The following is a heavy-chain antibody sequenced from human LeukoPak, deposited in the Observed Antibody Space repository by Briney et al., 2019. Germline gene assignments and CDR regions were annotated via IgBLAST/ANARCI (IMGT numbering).Heavy chain of an antibody. CDR3: ARLYGRYCSGGSCYRENWFDP. V-gene: IGHV5-51*01. CDR1: GYSFTSYW. CDR2: IYPGDSDT. J-gene: IGHJ5*02. Sequence: GESLKISCKGSGYSFTSYWIGWVRQMPGKGLEWMGIIYPGDSDTRYSPSFQGQVTISADKSISTAYLQWSSLKASDTAMYYCARLYGRYCSGGSCYRENWFDPWGQGTLVTVSS. D-gene: IGHD2-15*01.